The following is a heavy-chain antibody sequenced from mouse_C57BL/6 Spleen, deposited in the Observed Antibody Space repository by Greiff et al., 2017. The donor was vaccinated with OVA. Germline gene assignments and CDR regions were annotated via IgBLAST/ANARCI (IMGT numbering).Heavy chain of an antibody. CDR3: AGTRAMDY. CDR1: YTFTDYYL. D-gene: IGHD4-1*01. Sequence: VQLKQSGPELVKPGASVKMSCKASGYTFTDYYLHWVKQKPGKGLEWIGEIYPGSGNTYYNEKFKGKATLTADTSSSTAYMQLSSLTSEDSAVYFCEAGTRAMDYWGQGTSVTVSS. CDR2: YPGSGNTY. J-gene: IGHJ4*01. V-gene: IGHV1-83*01.